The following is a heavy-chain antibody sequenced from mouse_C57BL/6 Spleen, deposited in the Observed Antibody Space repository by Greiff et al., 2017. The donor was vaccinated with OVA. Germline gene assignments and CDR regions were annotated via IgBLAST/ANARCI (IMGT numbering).Heavy chain of an antibody. V-gene: IGHV1-5*01. CDR2: IYPGNGDT. CDR1: GYTFTSYW. D-gene: IGHD2-3*01. J-gene: IGHJ1*03. CDR3: ARRKDGYPWYFDV. Sequence: VQLQQSGTVLARPGASVKMSCKTSGYTFTSYWMHWVKQRPGQGLEWIGAIYPGNGDTSYNQKFKGKAKLTAVTSASTAYMELSSLTNEDSAVYYCARRKDGYPWYFDVWGTGTTGTVPS.